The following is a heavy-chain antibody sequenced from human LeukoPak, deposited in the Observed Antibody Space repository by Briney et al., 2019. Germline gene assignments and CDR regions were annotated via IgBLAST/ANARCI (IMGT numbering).Heavy chain of an antibody. CDR1: GGSFSGYY. CDR2: INHNGRT. Sequence: PSETLSLTCAVSGGSFSGYYWTWIRQPPGKGLEWIGEINHNGRTNYNPSLKSRVTISVDTSKNQFSLKLSSVTAADTAVYYCARPYYDFWSGYLDYWGQGTLVTVSS. CDR3: ARPYYDFWSGYLDY. D-gene: IGHD3-3*01. V-gene: IGHV4-34*01. J-gene: IGHJ4*02.